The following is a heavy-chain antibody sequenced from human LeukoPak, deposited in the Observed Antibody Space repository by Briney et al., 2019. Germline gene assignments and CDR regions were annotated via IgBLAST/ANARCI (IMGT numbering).Heavy chain of an antibody. V-gene: IGHV3-30*02. CDR3: AKTLRYCSGASCYFLDY. J-gene: IGHJ4*02. CDR1: GFVFSVDD. CDR2: TQSDGTNN. Sequence: PGGSLRLSCVTSGFVFSVDDIHWVRQPPGKGLEWVAFTQSDGTNNDYSDSLRGRFTLSRDNSRSTLYLQMNSLRTEDTAIYYCAKTLRYCSGASCYFLDYWGQGTLVTVSS. D-gene: IGHD2-15*01.